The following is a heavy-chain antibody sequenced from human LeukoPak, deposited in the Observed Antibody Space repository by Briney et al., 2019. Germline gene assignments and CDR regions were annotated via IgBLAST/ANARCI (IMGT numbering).Heavy chain of an antibody. D-gene: IGHD3-22*01. V-gene: IGHV1-2*04. Sequence: ASVKVSCKASGYTFTGYYMHWVRQAPGQGLEWMGWINSNSGGTNYAQKFQGWVTMTRDTSISTAYMELRSLRSDDTAVYYCARDYYDSSGYYFPGGFDYWGQGTPVTVSS. CDR2: INSNSGGT. CDR1: GYTFTGYY. CDR3: ARDYYDSSGYYFPGGFDY. J-gene: IGHJ4*02.